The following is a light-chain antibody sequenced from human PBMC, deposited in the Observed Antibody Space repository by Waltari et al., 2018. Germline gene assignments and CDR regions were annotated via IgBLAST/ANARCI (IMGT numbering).Light chain of an antibody. CDR3: QKYGTRPAT. CDR2: DAS. CDR1: QSVGRT. V-gene: IGKV3-20*01. Sequence: SCRASQSVGRTLAWDQQGPGQAPRLLIYDASSRATGIPDRFSGSGSGTDFSLTISRLEPEDFSVYYCQKYGTRPATFGQGTKVEVK. J-gene: IGKJ1*01.